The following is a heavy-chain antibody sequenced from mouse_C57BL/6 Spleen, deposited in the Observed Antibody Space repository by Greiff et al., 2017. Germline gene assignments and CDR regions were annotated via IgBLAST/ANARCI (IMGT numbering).Heavy chain of an antibody. J-gene: IGHJ2*01. Sequence: QVQLQQPGAELVKPGASLKVSCKASGYTFTSYWMHWVQQRPGQGLEWIGSIHPSDSDTNYNQKFKGQATLTVDKSSSTAYMQRSSLTSEDSAVYYGAISGYYGSSSVFDYWGQGTTLTVSS. CDR2: IHPSDSDT. CDR1: GYTFTSYW. CDR3: AISGYYGSSSVFDY. D-gene: IGHD1-1*01. V-gene: IGHV1-74*01.